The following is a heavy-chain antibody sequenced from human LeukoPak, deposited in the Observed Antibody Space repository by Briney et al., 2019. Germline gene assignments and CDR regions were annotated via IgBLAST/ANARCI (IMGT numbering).Heavy chain of an antibody. CDR3: ARSSYDFLTGSPLLNSFDY. D-gene: IGHD3-9*01. Sequence: ASVKVSCKASGYTFTNYAIHWVRQAPGQRLEWMGWTNAGNGNTKYSQKFQGRVTITRDTSASAAYMELNSLRSEDTAVYYCARSSYDFLTGSPLLNSFDYWGQGTLVTVSS. V-gene: IGHV1-3*01. CDR1: GYTFTNYA. J-gene: IGHJ4*02. CDR2: TNAGNGNT.